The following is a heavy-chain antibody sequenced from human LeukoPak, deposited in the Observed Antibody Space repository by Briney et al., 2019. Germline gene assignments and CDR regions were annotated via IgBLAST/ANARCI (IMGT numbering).Heavy chain of an antibody. CDR3: ARAGGLPNFDY. V-gene: IGHV3-33*01. D-gene: IGHD4-11*01. CDR1: GFTFSSYG. J-gene: IGHJ4*02. Sequence: PGGSLRLSCAASGFTFSSYGMHWVRQAPGKGLEWVAVIWYDGSNKYYADSVKGRFTISRDNSKNTLYLQMNSLRAEDTAVYYCARAGGLPNFDYWGQGTLVTVSS. CDR2: IWYDGSNK.